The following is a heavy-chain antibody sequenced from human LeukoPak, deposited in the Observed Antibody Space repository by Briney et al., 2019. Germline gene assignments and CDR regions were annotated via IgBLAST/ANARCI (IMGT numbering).Heavy chain of an antibody. D-gene: IGHD3-16*02. Sequence: SETLSLTCTVSGGSISSSSYYWGWIRQPPGKGLEWIGSIYYSGSTYYNPSLKSRVTISVDTSKNQFSLKLSSVTAADTAVYCCARDYQGFYDYVWGSYRYGAFDIWGQGTMVTVSS. CDR2: IYYSGST. CDR1: GGSISSSSYY. V-gene: IGHV4-39*07. CDR3: ARDYQGFYDYVWGSYRYGAFDI. J-gene: IGHJ3*02.